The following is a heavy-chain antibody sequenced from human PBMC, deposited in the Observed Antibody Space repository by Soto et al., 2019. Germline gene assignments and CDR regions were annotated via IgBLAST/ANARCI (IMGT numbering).Heavy chain of an antibody. CDR2: ISYVGSNK. V-gene: IGHV3-30*18. CDR3: AKASSSWDGYYYYGMDV. D-gene: IGHD6-13*01. Sequence: QVQLVESGGGVVQPGRSLRLSCAASRFTFSSYGIHWVRQAPGKGLEWVAVISYVGSNKYYADSVKGRFTISRDNSKNTLYLQMDSLRAEDSAVYYCAKASSSWDGYYYYGMDVWGPGTTVTVSS. CDR1: RFTFSSYG. J-gene: IGHJ6*02.